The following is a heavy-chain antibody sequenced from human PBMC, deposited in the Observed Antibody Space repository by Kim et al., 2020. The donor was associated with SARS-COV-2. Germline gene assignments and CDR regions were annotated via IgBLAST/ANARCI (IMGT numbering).Heavy chain of an antibody. D-gene: IGHD3-9*01. Sequence: SETLSLTCGVYGPSFSDYYWSWIRQPPGKGLEWIGEINHGGSTNYNPSLRSRVTISIDTSNDRFSLKLRSVTATDTAFYFCASGRFRYFQRYIFYPWPQG. J-gene: IGHJ5*02. CDR1: GPSFSDYY. CDR3: ASGRFRYFQRYIFYP. CDR2: INHGGST. V-gene: IGHV4-34*01.